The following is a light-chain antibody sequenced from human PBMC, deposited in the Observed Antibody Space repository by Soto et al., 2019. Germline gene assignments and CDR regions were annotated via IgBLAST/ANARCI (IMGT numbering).Light chain of an antibody. CDR3: QQYGTSPGT. Sequence: EIVLTQSPGTLSLSPGERATLSCRASHAVTNNFLAWYQQKPGQAPRLVIYGASSRPAGIQDRFSGSGAGTDFTLSISRLEPEDFAVYFCQQYGTSPGTFGQGTKLEIK. V-gene: IGKV3-20*01. CDR2: GAS. J-gene: IGKJ2*01. CDR1: HAVTNNF.